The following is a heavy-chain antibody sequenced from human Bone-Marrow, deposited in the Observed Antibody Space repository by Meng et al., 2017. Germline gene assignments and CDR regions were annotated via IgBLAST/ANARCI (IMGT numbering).Heavy chain of an antibody. CDR2: IYPGDSDT. V-gene: IGHV5-51*01. J-gene: IGHJ4*02. D-gene: IGHD6-13*01. Sequence: GGSLRLSCKGSGYSFTSYWIGWVRQMPGKGLEWMGIIYPGDSDTRYSPSFQGQVTISADKSISTAYLQWSSLKASDTAMYYCARHPSWYHSYFDYWGQGTLVTVSS. CDR3: ARHPSWYHSYFDY. CDR1: GYSFTSYW.